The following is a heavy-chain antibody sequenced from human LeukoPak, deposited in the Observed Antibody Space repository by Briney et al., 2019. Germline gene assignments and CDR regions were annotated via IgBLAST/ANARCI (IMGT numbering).Heavy chain of an antibody. CDR1: GYTFTGYY. J-gene: IGHJ4*02. CDR2: INPNSGGT. V-gene: IGHV1-2*02. Sequence: ASVTVSCKASGYTFTGYYMHWVRQAPGQGLEWMGWINPNSGGTNYAQKFQGRVTMTRDTSISTAYMELSRLGSDDTAVYYCARDPGPYYYDSSGYFDYWGQGTLVTVSS. D-gene: IGHD3-22*01. CDR3: ARDPGPYYYDSSGYFDY.